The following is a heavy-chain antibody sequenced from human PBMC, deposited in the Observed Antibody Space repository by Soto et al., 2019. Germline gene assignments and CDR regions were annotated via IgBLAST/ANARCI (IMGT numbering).Heavy chain of an antibody. V-gene: IGHV4-61*01. CDR2: IYYSGST. CDR1: GGSVSSGSYY. CDR3: ARERVGAAGVRYEAFGI. D-gene: IGHD6-13*01. Sequence: QVQLQESGPGLVKPSETLSLTCTVSGGSVSSGSYYWSWIRQPPGKGLEGFGYIYYSGSTNYNPSLKSRVTIPVDTSKHQFSLKPSFVAAADTAVYYCARERVGAAGVRYEAFGIWGPGKMVHVSS. J-gene: IGHJ3*02.